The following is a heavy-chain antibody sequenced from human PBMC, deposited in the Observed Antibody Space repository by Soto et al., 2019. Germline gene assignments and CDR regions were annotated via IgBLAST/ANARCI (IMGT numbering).Heavy chain of an antibody. CDR2: IIPIFGTA. V-gene: IGHV1-69*06. D-gene: IGHD5-18*01. J-gene: IGHJ2*01. Sequence: SAVKLSCKASGSRFSSYAISWVLPAPGQGLEWMGGIIPIFGTANYAQKFQGRVTITADKSTSTAYMELSSLRSEDTAGYYCASFSSSYSDHRDLLSFPTRRSSDL. CDR3: ASFSSSYSDHRDLLSFPTRRSSDL. CDR1: GSRFSSYA.